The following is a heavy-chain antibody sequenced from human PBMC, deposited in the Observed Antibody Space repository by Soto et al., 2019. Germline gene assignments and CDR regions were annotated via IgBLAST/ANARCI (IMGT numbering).Heavy chain of an antibody. V-gene: IGHV3-23*01. Sequence: GGSLRLSCAASGFTFSSYAMSWVRQAPGKGLEWVSGISGSGGSTYYADSVKGRFTISRDNSKNTLHLQMNSLRAEDTAVYYCAKDQYCSGGSCYYGYWGQGTLVTVSS. J-gene: IGHJ4*02. D-gene: IGHD2-15*01. CDR3: AKDQYCSGGSCYYGY. CDR1: GFTFSSYA. CDR2: ISGSGGST.